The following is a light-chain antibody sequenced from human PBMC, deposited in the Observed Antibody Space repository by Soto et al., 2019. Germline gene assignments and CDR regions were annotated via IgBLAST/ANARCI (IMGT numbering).Light chain of an antibody. Sequence: QSVLTQPPSASGTPGQRVTISCSGSSSNIGSNAVNWYQQLPGTAPKLLIYSNNQRPSGVPDRFSDSKSGTSASLAISGLQYEDEADYYCAAWDDSLNGYVFGTGTQLTVL. V-gene: IGLV1-44*01. CDR2: SNN. J-gene: IGLJ1*01. CDR3: AAWDDSLNGYV. CDR1: SSNIGSNA.